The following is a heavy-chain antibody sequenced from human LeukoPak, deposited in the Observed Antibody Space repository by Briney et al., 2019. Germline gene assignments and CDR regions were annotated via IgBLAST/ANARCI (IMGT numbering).Heavy chain of an antibody. CDR1: GFTFSSYW. CDR3: ARSESNKYSSGWYSVY. D-gene: IGHD6-19*01. J-gene: IGHJ4*02. CDR2: IKQDGSEK. Sequence: GGSLRLSCAASGFTFSSYWMSWVRQAPGKGLEWVANIKQDGSEKYYVDSVKGRFTISRDNAKNSLYLQMNSLRAEDTGVYYCARSESNKYSSGWYSVYWGQGTLVTVSS. V-gene: IGHV3-7*01.